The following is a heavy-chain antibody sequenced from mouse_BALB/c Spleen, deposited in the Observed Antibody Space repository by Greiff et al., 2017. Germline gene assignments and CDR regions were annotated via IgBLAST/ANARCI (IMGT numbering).Heavy chain of an antibody. D-gene: IGHD1-1*01. CDR3: ASIYYYGSSIF. Sequence: QVQLQQSGAELVRPGSSVKISCKASGYAFSSYWMNWVKQRPGQGLEWIGQIYPGDGDTNYNGKFKGKATLTADKSSSTAYMQLSSLTSEDSAVYFCASIYYYGSSIFWGQGTTLTVSS. CDR1: GYAFSSYW. J-gene: IGHJ2*01. V-gene: IGHV1-80*01. CDR2: IYPGDGDT.